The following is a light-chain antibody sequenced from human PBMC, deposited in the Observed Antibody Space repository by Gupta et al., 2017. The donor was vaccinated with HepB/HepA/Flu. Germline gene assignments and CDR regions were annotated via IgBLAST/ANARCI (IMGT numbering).Light chain of an antibody. V-gene: IGLV3-1*01. J-gene: IGLJ2*01. CDR3: QAWDSSTVV. Sequence: SSALTQPPSVSVSPGQTASITCSGDKLGDHSACWYQQKPGQALVLVIYKDSKRPSGIPERFSGSNSGNAATLTISGTQAMDEDDYYCQAWDSSTVVFGGGTKLTVL. CDR1: KLGDHS. CDR2: KDS.